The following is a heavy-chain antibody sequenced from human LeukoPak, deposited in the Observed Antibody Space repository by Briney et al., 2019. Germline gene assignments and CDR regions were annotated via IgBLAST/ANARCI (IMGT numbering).Heavy chain of an antibody. V-gene: IGHV4-61*02. Sequence: SQTLSLTCTVSGGSISSGSYYWSWIRQPAGKGLEWIGRIYTSGSTNYNPSLKSRVTISVDTSKNQFSLKLSSVTAADTAVYYCARAKASSGWLFDYWGQGTLVTVSS. CDR1: GGSISSGSYY. CDR3: ARAKASSGWLFDY. CDR2: IYTSGST. D-gene: IGHD6-19*01. J-gene: IGHJ4*02.